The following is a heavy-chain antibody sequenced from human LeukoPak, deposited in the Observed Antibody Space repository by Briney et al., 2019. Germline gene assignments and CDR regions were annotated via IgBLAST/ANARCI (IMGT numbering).Heavy chain of an antibody. V-gene: IGHV1-69*05. CDR3: ARDRIGVSVRVARNYYYMDV. Sequence: ASVKVSCKAPGGTFSSYAISWVRQAPGQGLEWMGGIIPIFGTANYAQKFQGRVTITTDESTSTAYMELSSLRSEDTAVYYCARDRIGVSVRVARNYYYMDVWGKGTTVTVSS. CDR1: GGTFSSYA. CDR2: IIPIFGTA. D-gene: IGHD3-10*01. J-gene: IGHJ6*03.